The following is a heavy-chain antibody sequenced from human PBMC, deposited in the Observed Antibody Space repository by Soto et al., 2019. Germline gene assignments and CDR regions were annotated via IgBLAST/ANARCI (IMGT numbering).Heavy chain of an antibody. V-gene: IGHV1-69*13. J-gene: IGHJ6*02. CDR3: ARDFTDRYYYYGMDV. Sequence: GASVKVSCKASGGTFSSYAISWVRQAPGQGLEWMGGIIPIFGTANYAQKFQGRVTITADESTSTAYMELSSLRSEDTAVYYCARDFTDRYYYYGMDVWGQGTTVTVSS. CDR2: IIPIFGTA. CDR1: GGTFSSYA.